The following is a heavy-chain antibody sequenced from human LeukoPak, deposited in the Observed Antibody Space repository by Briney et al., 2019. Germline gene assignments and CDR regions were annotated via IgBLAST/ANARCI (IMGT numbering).Heavy chain of an antibody. J-gene: IGHJ4*02. CDR3: ARVGRISWGSLDY. CDR1: GYTFTSYG. CDR2: ISAYNGNT. Sequence: GASVKVSCKASGYTFTSYGISWVRQAPGQGLEWMGWISAYNGNTNYAQKLQGRVTMTRNTSISTAYMELSSLRSEDTAVYYCARVGRISWGSLDYWGQGTLVTVSS. V-gene: IGHV1-18*01. D-gene: IGHD3-16*01.